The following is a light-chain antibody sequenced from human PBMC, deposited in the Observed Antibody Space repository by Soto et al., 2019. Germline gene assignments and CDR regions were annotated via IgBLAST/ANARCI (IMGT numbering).Light chain of an antibody. CDR2: RGN. Sequence: QSVLTQPPSASGTPGQRVTISCSGSRSNVGGNTVNWYQQLPGTAPKALIYRGNQRPSGVPDRFSGSKSGTSASLAISGLQSEDEATYYCAAWDDSLNGVVFGGGTKLTVL. CDR1: RSNVGGNT. J-gene: IGLJ2*01. CDR3: AAWDDSLNGVV. V-gene: IGLV1-44*01.